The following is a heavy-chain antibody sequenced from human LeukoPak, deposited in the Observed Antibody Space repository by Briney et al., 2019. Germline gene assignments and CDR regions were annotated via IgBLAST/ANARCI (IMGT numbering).Heavy chain of an antibody. V-gene: IGHV1-8*01. Sequence: ASVKVSCKASGYTFTSYDINWVRQANGQGLELMGWMNPNSGNTGYSQKFQGRVTMTRNTSISTAYMELSSLRSEDTAVYYCARGVLLWFGEFNWFDPWGQGTLVTVSS. CDR2: MNPNSGNT. J-gene: IGHJ5*02. D-gene: IGHD3-10*01. CDR1: GYTFTSYD. CDR3: ARGVLLWFGEFNWFDP.